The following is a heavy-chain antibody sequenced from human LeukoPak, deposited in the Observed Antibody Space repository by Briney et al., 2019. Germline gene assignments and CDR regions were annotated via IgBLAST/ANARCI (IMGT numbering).Heavy chain of an antibody. J-gene: IGHJ4*02. V-gene: IGHV4-34*01. Sequence: SETLSLTCTVSGGSISSYYWSWIRQPPGKGLEWIGEINHSGSTNYNPSLKSRVTISVDTSKNQLSLKLSSVTAADTAVYYCARSSGYYSFDYWGQGTLVTVSS. CDR1: GGSISSYY. D-gene: IGHD3-22*01. CDR2: INHSGST. CDR3: ARSSGYYSFDY.